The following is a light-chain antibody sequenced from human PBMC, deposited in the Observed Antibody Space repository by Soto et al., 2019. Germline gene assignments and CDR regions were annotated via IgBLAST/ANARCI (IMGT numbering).Light chain of an antibody. Sequence: IVMTQSPDSLAVSLGERATINCKSSQNLLSSSHNKHYLAWYQQKPGKAPKLLIYWASSREPGVPERFSGSGSATDFTLTISNLQAEDLAVYYCQQYFSPPRYTFGQGTKLEIK. V-gene: IGKV4-1*01. CDR1: QNLLSSSHNKHY. CDR2: WAS. J-gene: IGKJ2*01. CDR3: QQYFSPPRYT.